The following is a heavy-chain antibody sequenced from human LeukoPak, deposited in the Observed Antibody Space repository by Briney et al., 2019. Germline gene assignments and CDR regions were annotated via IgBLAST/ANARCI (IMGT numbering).Heavy chain of an antibody. Sequence: SETLSLTCAVYGGSFSGYYWSWIRQPPGKGLEWIGEINHSGSTNYNPSLKSRVTISVDTSKNQFSLKLSSVTAADTAVYYCARRLLGYCSGGSCYSGTYYYMDVWGKGTTVTVSS. D-gene: IGHD2-15*01. CDR1: GGSFSGYY. J-gene: IGHJ6*03. CDR3: ARRLLGYCSGGSCYSGTYYYMDV. V-gene: IGHV4-34*01. CDR2: INHSGST.